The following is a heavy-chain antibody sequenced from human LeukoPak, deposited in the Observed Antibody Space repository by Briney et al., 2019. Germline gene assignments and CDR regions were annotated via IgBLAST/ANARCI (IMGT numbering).Heavy chain of an antibody. Sequence: GGSLRLSCAASGFTFSDYYMSWIRQAPGKGLEWVSYISSSGSTIYYADSVKGRFTISRDNAKNSLYLQMNSLRAEDTAVYYCARAEHTAMVPWYDSSGYQPPLWGQGTLVTVSS. CDR2: ISSSGSTI. CDR1: GFTFSDYY. J-gene: IGHJ4*02. CDR3: ARAEHTAMVPWYDSSGYQPPL. V-gene: IGHV3-11*01. D-gene: IGHD3-22*01.